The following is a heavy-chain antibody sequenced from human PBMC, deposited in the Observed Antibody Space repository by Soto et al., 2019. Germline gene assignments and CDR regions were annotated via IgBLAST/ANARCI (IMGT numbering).Heavy chain of an antibody. CDR3: ARSGSGIYERSKYYFYGMDV. Sequence: PGESLKISCQGSGYTFTTYWIAWVRQMPGKGLAWMGIIYPGDSDTRYSPSFQGQVTVSVDKSISTAYLQWSSLKASDTAMYYCARSGSGIYERSKYYFYGMDVWGQGTTVTVSS. CDR1: GYTFTTYW. J-gene: IGHJ6*02. V-gene: IGHV5-51*01. D-gene: IGHD3-10*01. CDR2: IYPGDSDT.